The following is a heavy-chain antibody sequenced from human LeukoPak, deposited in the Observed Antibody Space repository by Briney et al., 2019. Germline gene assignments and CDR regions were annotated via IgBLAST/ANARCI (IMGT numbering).Heavy chain of an antibody. Sequence: ASVKVSCKASGGTFSSYAMHWVRQAPGQRLEWMGWSNAGNGNTKYSQEFQGRVTITRDTSASTAYMELSSLRSEDMAVYYCARDYEQQLQLSGQDAFDIWGQGTMVTVSS. CDR1: GGTFSSYA. J-gene: IGHJ3*02. D-gene: IGHD6-13*01. CDR3: ARDYEQQLQLSGQDAFDI. V-gene: IGHV1-3*02. CDR2: SNAGNGNT.